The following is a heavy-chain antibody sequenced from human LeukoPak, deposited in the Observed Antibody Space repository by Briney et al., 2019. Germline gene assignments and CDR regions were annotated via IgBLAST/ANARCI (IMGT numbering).Heavy chain of an antibody. J-gene: IGHJ5*02. V-gene: IGHV3-7*01. CDR2: IKQDGSEK. CDR1: GFTFSSYW. Sequence: GGSLRLSCAASGFTFSSYWMSWVRQAPGKGLEWVANIKQDGSEKYYVDSVKGRFTISRDNSKNTLYLQINSLRTEDTAVYYCARGDYYGSGSYLTWFDPWGQGTLVTVSS. D-gene: IGHD3-10*01. CDR3: ARGDYYGSGSYLTWFDP.